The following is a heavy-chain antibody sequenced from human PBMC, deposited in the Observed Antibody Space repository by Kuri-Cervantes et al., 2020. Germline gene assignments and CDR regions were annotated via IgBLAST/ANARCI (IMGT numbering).Heavy chain of an antibody. CDR1: GGSFSGYY. J-gene: IGHJ6*03. CDR3: ARNNDYYYHMDI. D-gene: IGHD1/OR15-1a*01. CDR2: INHSGST. V-gene: IGHV4-34*01. Sequence: ESLKISCAVYGGSFSGYYWSWIRQPPGKGLEWIGEINHSGSTNYNPSLKSRVTISMDTSKNQFSLNLTSVTAADTAMYYCARNNDYYYHMDIWGKGTTVTVSS.